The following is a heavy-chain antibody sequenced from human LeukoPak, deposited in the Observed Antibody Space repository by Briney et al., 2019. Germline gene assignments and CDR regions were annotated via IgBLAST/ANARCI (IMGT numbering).Heavy chain of an antibody. D-gene: IGHD3-22*01. CDR2: IYYSGST. Sequence: PSETLSLTCTVSGGSISSSSYYWGWIRQPPGKGLEWIGSIYYSGSTYYNPSLKSRVTISVDTSKNQFSLKLSSVTAADTAVYYCARHSLEDGSSGIIGYWGQGTLVTVSS. CDR3: ARHSLEDGSSGIIGY. J-gene: IGHJ4*02. V-gene: IGHV4-39*01. CDR1: GGSISSSSYY.